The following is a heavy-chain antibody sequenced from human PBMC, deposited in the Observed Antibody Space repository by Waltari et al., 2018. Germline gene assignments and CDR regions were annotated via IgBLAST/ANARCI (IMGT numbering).Heavy chain of an antibody. J-gene: IGHJ4*02. CDR3: ARNRVGMNPYYFDY. V-gene: IGHV4-31*03. CDR2: IYYSGST. CDR1: GGSISSGGYY. Sequence: QVQLQESGPGLVKPSQTLSLTCTVSGGSISSGGYYWSWIRQHPGKGMEWIGYIYYSGSTYYNPSLKSRVTISVDTSKNQFSLKLSSVTAADTAVYYCARNRVGMNPYYFDYWGQGTLVTVSS. D-gene: IGHD2-21*01.